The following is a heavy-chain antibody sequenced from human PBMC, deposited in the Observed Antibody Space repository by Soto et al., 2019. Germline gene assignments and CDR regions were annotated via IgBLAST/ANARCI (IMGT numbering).Heavy chain of an antibody. CDR1: GFSLSTSGVG. V-gene: IGHV2-5*02. CDR2: IYWDDDK. CDR3: AHTVIAAQYYYYYYGMDV. J-gene: IGHJ6*02. Sequence: QITLKESGPTLVKPTQTLTLTCTFSGFSLSTSGVGVGWIRQPPGKALEWLALIYWDDDKRYSPSLKSRLTITKDTSKNQVVLTMTNMDPVDTATYYCAHTVIAAQYYYYYYGMDVWGQGTTVTVSS. D-gene: IGHD6-6*01.